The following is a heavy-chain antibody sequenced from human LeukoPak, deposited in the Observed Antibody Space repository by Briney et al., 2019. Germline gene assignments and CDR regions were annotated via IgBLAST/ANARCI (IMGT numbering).Heavy chain of an antibody. CDR3: ARATYCSSSSCPPSVRPYYFDY. CDR2: INHSGST. V-gene: IGHV4-34*01. D-gene: IGHD2-2*01. CDR1: GGSFSGYY. J-gene: IGHJ4*02. Sequence: KPSETLSLTCAVYGGSFSGYYWSWIRQPPGKGLEWIGEINHSGSTNYNPSLKSRVTISVDTPKNQFSLKLSSVTAADTAVYYCARATYCSSSSCPPSVRPYYFDYWGQGTLVTVSS.